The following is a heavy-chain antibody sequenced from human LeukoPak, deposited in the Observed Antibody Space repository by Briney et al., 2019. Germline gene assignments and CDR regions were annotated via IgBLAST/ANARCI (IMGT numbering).Heavy chain of an antibody. CDR1: GYTFSGHY. Sequence: GASVKVSCKASGYTFSGHYLHWVRQAPGQGLEWMGQINPNSGGTKYAQKFQNRVTMTSDTSVSTAYMELNGLRSDDTAIYYCTRSWIQLWTPDFDHWGQGTLVTVSS. V-gene: IGHV1-2*06. CDR2: INPNSGGT. CDR3: TRSWIQLWTPDFDH. D-gene: IGHD5-18*01. J-gene: IGHJ4*02.